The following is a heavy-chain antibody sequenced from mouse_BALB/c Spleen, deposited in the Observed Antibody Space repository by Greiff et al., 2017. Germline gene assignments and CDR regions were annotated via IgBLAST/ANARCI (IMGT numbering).Heavy chain of an antibody. V-gene: IGHV7-3*02. Sequence: EVKLEESGGGLVQPGGSLRLSCATSGFTFTDYYMSWVRQPPGKALEWLGFIRNKANGYTTEYSASVKGRFTISRDNSQSILYLQMNTLRAEDSATYYCARDPYDYGLDYWGQGTTLTVSS. CDR3: ARDPYDYGLDY. J-gene: IGHJ2*01. CDR2: IRNKANGYTT. CDR1: GFTFTDYY. D-gene: IGHD2-4*01.